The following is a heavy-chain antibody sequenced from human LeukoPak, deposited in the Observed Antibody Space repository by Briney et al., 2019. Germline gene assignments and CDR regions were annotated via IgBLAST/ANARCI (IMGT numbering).Heavy chain of an antibody. J-gene: IGHJ4*02. V-gene: IGHV3-30-3*01. Sequence: GGSLRLSCAAAGLTFSSYAMHLVRQAPGKGLEWVAVISYDGSNKYYADSVKGRFTISRDNSKNTLYLQMNSLRAEDTAVYYCARASLLALVDYWGQGTLVTVSS. CDR1: GLTFSSYA. CDR3: ARASLLALVDY. CDR2: ISYDGSNK. D-gene: IGHD3-3*02.